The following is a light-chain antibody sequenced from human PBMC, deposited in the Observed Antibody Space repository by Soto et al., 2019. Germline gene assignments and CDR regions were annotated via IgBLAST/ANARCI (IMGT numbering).Light chain of an antibody. CDR3: LVYDRSGEV. V-gene: IGLV7-46*01. J-gene: IGLJ1*01. CDR1: TGSVTSGHY. CDR2: DSS. Sequence: QAVVTQEPSLTVSPGGTVALTCGSSTGSVTSGHYPYWFQQKPGQAARTLIYDSSNKHSWTPARLSGPRLGGKAALTLSGAQPEDEAEYYCLVYDRSGEVFVPRTKVTVL.